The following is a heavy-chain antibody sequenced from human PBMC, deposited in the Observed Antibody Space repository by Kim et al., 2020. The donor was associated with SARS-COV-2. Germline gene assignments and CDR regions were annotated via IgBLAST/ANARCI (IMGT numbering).Heavy chain of an antibody. Sequence: GGSLRLSCAASGFTFSSYGMHWVRQAPGKGLEWVAVISYDGSNKYYADSVKGRFTISRDNSKNTLYLQMNSLRAEDTAVYYCAKPMRKRDGDYWGQGTLVTVSS. V-gene: IGHV3-30*18. CDR2: ISYDGSNK. CDR3: AKPMRKRDGDY. J-gene: IGHJ4*02. CDR1: GFTFSSYG.